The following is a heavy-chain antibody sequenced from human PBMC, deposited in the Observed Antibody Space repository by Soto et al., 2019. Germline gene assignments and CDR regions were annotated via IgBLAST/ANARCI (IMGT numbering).Heavy chain of an antibody. J-gene: IGHJ4*02. CDR3: AKPDDFWSGTFDY. D-gene: IGHD3-3*01. Sequence: GGSLRLSCAASGFTFSSYAMSWVRQAPGKGLEWVSAISGSGGSTYYADSVKGRFTISKDNSKNTLYLQMNSLRAEDTAVYYCAKPDDFWSGTFDYWGQGTLVTVSS. CDR2: ISGSGGST. V-gene: IGHV3-23*01. CDR1: GFTFSSYA.